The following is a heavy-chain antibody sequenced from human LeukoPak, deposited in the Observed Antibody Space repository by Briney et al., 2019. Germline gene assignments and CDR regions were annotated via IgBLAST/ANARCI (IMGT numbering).Heavy chain of an antibody. CDR1: GFTFSSYWMHW. CDR2: ISSDGSST. CDR3: AREDGSGAFDP. D-gene: IGHD3-10*01. J-gene: IGHJ5*02. Sequence: PGGSLRLSCAASGFTFSSYWMHWMHWVRQAPGKGLLWVSRISSDGSSTSYADSVKGRFTISRDNAKNTLYQQMNSLRADDTAVYYCAREDGSGAFDPWGQGTLVTVSS. V-gene: IGHV3-74*01.